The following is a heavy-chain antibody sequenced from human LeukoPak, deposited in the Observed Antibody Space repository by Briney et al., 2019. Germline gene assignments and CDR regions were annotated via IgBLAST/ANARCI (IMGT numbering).Heavy chain of an antibody. V-gene: IGHV3-21*01. D-gene: IGHD5-18*01. CDR3: AREGGATDTAFDY. J-gene: IGHJ4*02. Sequence: PGGSLRLSCAASGFTFSSYSMNWVRQAPGKGLEWVSSISSSSSYIYYADSVKGRFTISRDNAKNSLYLQMNSLRAEDTAVYYCAREGGATDTAFDYWGQGTLVTVSS. CDR2: ISSSSSYI. CDR1: GFTFSSYS.